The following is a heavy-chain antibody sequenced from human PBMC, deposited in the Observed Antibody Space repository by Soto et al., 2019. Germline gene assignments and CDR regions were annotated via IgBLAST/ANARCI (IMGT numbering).Heavy chain of an antibody. CDR3: AHYVSTSPACWFDP. Sequence: QITLKESGPTLVKPTQTLTLTCTFSGLSLSTSGEAVGWIRQPPGKALEWLALIYWDDDKRYNPTLKTRLTIPKDTSKNQVVLTPTNMDPVETATYYCAHYVSTSPACWFDPWGQGILVTVSS. V-gene: IGHV2-5*02. CDR1: GLSLSTSGEA. CDR2: IYWDDDK. J-gene: IGHJ5*02. D-gene: IGHD3-10*02.